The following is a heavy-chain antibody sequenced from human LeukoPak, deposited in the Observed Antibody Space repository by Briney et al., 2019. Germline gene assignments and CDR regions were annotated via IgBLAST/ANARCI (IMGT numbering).Heavy chain of an antibody. CDR1: GFTFSTHW. D-gene: IGHD5-12*01. V-gene: IGHV3-7*05. CDR3: AREGFDSGSDSDAFDI. CDR2: IKQDGSEK. J-gene: IGHJ3*02. Sequence: GGSLRLSCAASGFTFSTHWMSWVRQAPGKGLEWVANIKQDGSEKYYVDSVKGRFTISRDNAESSLYLQMNSLRAEDTAVYYCAREGFDSGSDSDAFDIWGQGTMVTVSS.